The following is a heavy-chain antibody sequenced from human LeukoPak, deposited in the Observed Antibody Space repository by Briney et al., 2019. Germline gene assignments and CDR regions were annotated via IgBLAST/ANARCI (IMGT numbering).Heavy chain of an antibody. CDR1: GFTFSSYE. Sequence: GGSLRLSCAASGFTFSSYEMNWVRQAPGKGLEWVSYISSSGSTIYYADSVKGRFTISRDNAKNSLYLQMNSLRAEDTAVYYCARDGRYCSCGFCYPHWGQGTLVTVSS. J-gene: IGHJ4*02. V-gene: IGHV3-48*03. CDR2: ISSSGSTI. CDR3: ARDGRYCSCGFCYPH. D-gene: IGHD2-15*01.